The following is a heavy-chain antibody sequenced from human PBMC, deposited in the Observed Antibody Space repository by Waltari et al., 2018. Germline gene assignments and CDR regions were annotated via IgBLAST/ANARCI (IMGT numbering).Heavy chain of an antibody. CDR3: ARGWIGTTSLGHDGMDV. V-gene: IGHV3-53*01. J-gene: IGHJ6*02. CDR2: IYTGGDT. D-gene: IGHD4-17*01. Sequence: EVQLVESGGGLIQPGGSLRLSCAVSGFTVSTNYMSWVRQAPGKGWKGVSVIYTGGDTYYADSVKGRFSISRDNSKNTLYLQMNSLRVEDTAIYYCARGWIGTTSLGHDGMDVWGQGTTVTVSS. CDR1: GFTVSTNY.